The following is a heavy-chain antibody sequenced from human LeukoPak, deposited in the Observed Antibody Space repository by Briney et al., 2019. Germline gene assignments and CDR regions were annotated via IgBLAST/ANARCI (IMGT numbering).Heavy chain of an antibody. J-gene: IGHJ5*02. CDR1: GGSFSGYY. Sequence: ASETLSLTCAVYGGSFSGYYWSWIRQPPGKGLEWIGEINHSGSTNYNPSLKSRVTIPVDTSKNQFSLKLSSVTAADTAVYYCARHADPYYYGSAIDPWGQGTLVTVSS. CDR2: INHSGST. CDR3: ARHADPYYYGSAIDP. D-gene: IGHD3-10*01. V-gene: IGHV4-34*01.